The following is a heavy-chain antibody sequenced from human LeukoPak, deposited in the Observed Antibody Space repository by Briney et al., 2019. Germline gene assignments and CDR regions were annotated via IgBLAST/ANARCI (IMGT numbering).Heavy chain of an antibody. CDR2: ISGSGGST. D-gene: IGHD3-3*01. CDR3: AKDQAFWSGYYTYPLDY. J-gene: IGHJ4*02. Sequence: GGSLRLSCVASGFTFSSYAMSWVRQAPGKGLEWVSAISGSGGSTYYADSVKGRFTISRDNSKNTLYLQMNSLRAEDTAVYYCAKDQAFWSGYYTYPLDYWGQGTLVTVSS. CDR1: GFTFSSYA. V-gene: IGHV3-23*01.